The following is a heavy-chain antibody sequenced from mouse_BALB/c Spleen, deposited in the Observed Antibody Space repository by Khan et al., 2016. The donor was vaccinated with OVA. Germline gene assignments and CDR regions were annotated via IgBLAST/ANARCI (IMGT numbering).Heavy chain of an antibody. CDR2: IWSGGST. D-gene: IGHD2-4*01. CDR3: ARNYDYDEGLAY. J-gene: IGHJ3*01. Sequence: QVQLQQSGPGLVQPSQSLSITCTVSGFSLTTYGVHWVRQSPGKGLEWLGVIWSGGSTDYNAAFKSRLSISKDSSKSQVFFKMNSLQVNDTAIYYCARNYDYDEGLAYWGQGTLVTVSA. CDR1: GFSLTTYG. V-gene: IGHV2-2*02.